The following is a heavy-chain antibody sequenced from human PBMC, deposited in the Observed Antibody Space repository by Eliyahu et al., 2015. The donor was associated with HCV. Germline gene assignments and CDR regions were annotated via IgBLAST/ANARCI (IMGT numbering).Heavy chain of an antibody. J-gene: IGHJ4*02. V-gene: IGHV4-59*01. CDR2: IYYSGST. CDR1: GGSISSYY. D-gene: IGHD3-22*01. CDR3: ARVGRYSGYDGGDGNYYYDSSGYYYFDY. Sequence: QVQLQESGPGLVKPSETLSLTCTVSGGSISSYYWSWIRQPPGKGLEWIGYIYYSGSTNYNPSLKSRVTISVDTSKNQFSPKLSSVTAADTAVYYCARVGRYSGYDGGDGNYYYDSSGYYYFDYWGQGTLVTVSS.